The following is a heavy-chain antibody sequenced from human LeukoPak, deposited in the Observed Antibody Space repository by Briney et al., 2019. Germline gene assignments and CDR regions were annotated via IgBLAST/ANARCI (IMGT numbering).Heavy chain of an antibody. Sequence: SETLSLTCAVSGGSISSSNWWSWVRQPPGKGLEWIGEIYHSGSTNYSPSLKSRVTISVDKSKNQFSLKLSSVTAADTAVYYCARGAIAARPNLDYWGQGTLVTVSS. CDR3: ARGAIAARPNLDY. V-gene: IGHV4-4*02. D-gene: IGHD6-6*01. CDR1: GGSISSSNW. CDR2: IYHSGST. J-gene: IGHJ4*02.